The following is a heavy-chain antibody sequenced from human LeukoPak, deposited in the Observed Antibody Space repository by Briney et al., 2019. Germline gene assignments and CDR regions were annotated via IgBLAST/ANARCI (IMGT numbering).Heavy chain of an antibody. CDR3: AKVETYYYDSSDYHYLDY. Sequence: GGSLRLSCAASGFTFSSYSMNWVRQAPGKGLEWVSAIVSGSGGSTYYADSVKGRFTISRDNSKSTLYLQLNSLRAEDAAVYYCAKVETYYYDSSDYHYLDYWGQGTLVTVSS. CDR1: GFTFSSYS. CDR2: IVSGSGGST. J-gene: IGHJ4*02. V-gene: IGHV3-23*01. D-gene: IGHD3-22*01.